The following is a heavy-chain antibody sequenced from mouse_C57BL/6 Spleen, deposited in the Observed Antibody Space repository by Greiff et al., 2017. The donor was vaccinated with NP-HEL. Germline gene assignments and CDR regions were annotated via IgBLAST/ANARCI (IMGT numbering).Heavy chain of an antibody. Sequence: EVKLVESGAELVRPGASVKLSCTASGFNIKDDYMHWVKQRPEQGLEWIGWIDPENGDTEYASKFQGKATITADTSSNTAYLQLSSLTSEDTAVYYCTTSDGVDYWGQGTTLTVSS. CDR3: TTSDGVDY. CDR2: IDPENGDT. CDR1: GFNIKDDY. V-gene: IGHV14-4*01. J-gene: IGHJ2*01.